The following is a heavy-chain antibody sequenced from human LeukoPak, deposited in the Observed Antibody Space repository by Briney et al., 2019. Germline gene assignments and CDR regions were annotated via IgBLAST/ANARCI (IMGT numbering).Heavy chain of an antibody. J-gene: IGHJ1*01. CDR2: IVSKTKGGTI. CDR1: GFTFSSYA. Sequence: GGSLRLSCAASGFTFSSYAMNWVRQAPGRGLEWIGRIVSKTKGGTIDYAAPVKGRFTISRDDSKNILFLQMNSLKTEDTAVYYCTTYMAGRPEYFQFWGQGTLVTVSS. D-gene: IGHD1-14*01. V-gene: IGHV3-15*04. CDR3: TTYMAGRPEYFQF.